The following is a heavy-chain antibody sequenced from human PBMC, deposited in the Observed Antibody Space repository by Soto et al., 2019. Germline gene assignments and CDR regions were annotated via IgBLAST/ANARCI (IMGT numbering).Heavy chain of an antibody. CDR1: GFTFSSYS. Sequence: PGGSLRLSCAASGFTFSSYSMNWVRQAPGKGLEWVGFIRSKAYGGTTEYAASVKGRFTISRDNSKNTLSLQMNSLTAEDTAVYFCAKRRGAGGHFDYWGQGALVTVSS. D-gene: IGHD2-15*01. CDR3: AKRRGAGGHFDY. J-gene: IGHJ4*02. CDR2: IRSKAYGGTT. V-gene: IGHV3-49*04.